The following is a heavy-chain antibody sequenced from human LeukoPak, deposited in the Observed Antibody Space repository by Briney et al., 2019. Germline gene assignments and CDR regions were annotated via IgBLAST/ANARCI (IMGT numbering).Heavy chain of an antibody. CDR3: ARGPQIGYYGMDV. V-gene: IGHV4-34*01. CDR2: INHSGST. CDR1: GGSFSGYY. Sequence: SETLSLTCAVSGGSFSGYYWSWIRQPPGKGLEWIGEINHSGSTNYNPSLKSRVTISVDTSKNQFSLKLSSVTAADTAVYYCARGPQIGYYGMDVWGQGTTVTVSS. J-gene: IGHJ6*02. D-gene: IGHD3-3*01.